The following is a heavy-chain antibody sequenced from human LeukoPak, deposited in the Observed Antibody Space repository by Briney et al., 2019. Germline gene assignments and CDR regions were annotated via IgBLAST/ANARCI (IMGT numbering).Heavy chain of an antibody. V-gene: IGHV3-43*02. D-gene: IGHD6-19*01. CDR2: ITGDAGTT. Sequence: GGSLRLSCAASGFTFDDYAMHWVRQAPGKGLEWVSLITGDAGTTYYADSVKGRFTISRDYSKNSLYLQMNSLRTEDTALYYCAKDFLESSGWYESVDYWGQGTLVTVSS. CDR3: AKDFLESSGWYESVDY. J-gene: IGHJ4*02. CDR1: GFTFDDYA.